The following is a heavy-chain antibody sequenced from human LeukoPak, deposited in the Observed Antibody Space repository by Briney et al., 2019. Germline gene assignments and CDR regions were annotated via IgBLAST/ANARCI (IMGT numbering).Heavy chain of an antibody. CDR1: GYTFTSYD. CDR3: ARDNSVGDSAWWFDP. D-gene: IGHD5-12*01. Sequence: ASVKVSCKTSGYTFTSYDINWVRQATGQGLEWVGWVNPNSGDTAYAQKFQGRITMTRNTAISTAYMELSSLRSEDTAVYYCARDNSVGDSAWWFDPWGQGTLVTVSS. CDR2: VNPNSGDT. J-gene: IGHJ5*02. V-gene: IGHV1-8*01.